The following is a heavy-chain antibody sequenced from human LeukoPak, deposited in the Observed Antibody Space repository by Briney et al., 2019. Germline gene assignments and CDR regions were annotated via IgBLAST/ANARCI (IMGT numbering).Heavy chain of an antibody. J-gene: IGHJ4*02. Sequence: GGSLRLSCAASGFTFSKYWMLWFRQAPGKGLQSVSRINTDGTVTTYADSVKGRFTVSRDNADNTMFLQMNSVRDEDTAVYYCATKQWLAPPPDSWGQGTPVTVSS. CDR3: ATKQWLAPPPDS. V-gene: IGHV3-74*01. D-gene: IGHD6-19*01. CDR1: GFTFSKYW. CDR2: INTDGTVT.